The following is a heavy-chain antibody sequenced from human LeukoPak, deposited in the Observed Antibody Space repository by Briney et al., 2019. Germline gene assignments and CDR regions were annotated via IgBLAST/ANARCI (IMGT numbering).Heavy chain of an antibody. J-gene: IGHJ6*02. D-gene: IGHD2-2*01. CDR3: ARERSIVVVPAAGYGMDV. CDR1: GGSFSGYY. Sequence: PSETLSLTCAVYGGSFSGYYWSWIRQPPGKGLEWIGEINHSGSTNYNPSLKSRVTISVDTSKNQFSLKLSSVTAADTAVYYCARERSIVVVPAAGYGMDVWGQGTTVTVSS. CDR2: INHSGST. V-gene: IGHV4-34*01.